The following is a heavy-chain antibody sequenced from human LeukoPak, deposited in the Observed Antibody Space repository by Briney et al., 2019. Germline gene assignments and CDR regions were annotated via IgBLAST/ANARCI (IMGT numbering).Heavy chain of an antibody. CDR3: ARNVEMATIYYFDY. CDR2: INAGNGNT. V-gene: IGHV1-3*01. Sequence: GASVKVSCKASGYTFTSYAMHWMRQAPGQRLEWMGWINAGNGNTKYSRKFQGRVTITRDTSASTAYMELSSLRSEDTAVYYCARNVEMATIYYFDYWGQGTLVTVSS. D-gene: IGHD5-24*01. CDR1: GYTFTSYA. J-gene: IGHJ4*02.